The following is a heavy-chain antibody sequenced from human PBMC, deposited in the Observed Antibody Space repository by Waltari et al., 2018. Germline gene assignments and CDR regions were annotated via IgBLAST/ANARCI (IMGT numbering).Heavy chain of an antibody. CDR2: ILPCLGTA. CDR3: ARAYYYGSGNPIYYYYYYMDV. D-gene: IGHD3-10*01. Sequence: QVQLVQSGAEVKKPGSSVKVSCKASGGTFSSYAISWVRQAPGQGLEWMGGILPCLGTANYAQKFQGRVTITADEATSTAYMELSSLRSEDTAVYYCARAYYYGSGNPIYYYYYYMDVWGKGTTVTVSS. J-gene: IGHJ6*03. V-gene: IGHV1-69*12. CDR1: GGTFSSYA.